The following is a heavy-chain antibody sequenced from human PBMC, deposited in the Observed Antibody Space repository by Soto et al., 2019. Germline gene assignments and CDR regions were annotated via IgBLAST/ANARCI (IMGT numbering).Heavy chain of an antibody. D-gene: IGHD4-17*01. CDR3: ARRSTAEVQGYYFDF. CDR1: GGSISSGDYY. V-gene: IGHV4-30-4*01. J-gene: IGHJ4*02. Sequence: TLSLTCTVSGGSISSGDYYWSWIRQPPGKGLEWIGYIYYSGSTYYDPSLKGRLTISVDTSKNQFSLKLTSVTAADTAVYYCARRSTAEVQGYYFDFWGQGTLLTVS. CDR2: IYYSGST.